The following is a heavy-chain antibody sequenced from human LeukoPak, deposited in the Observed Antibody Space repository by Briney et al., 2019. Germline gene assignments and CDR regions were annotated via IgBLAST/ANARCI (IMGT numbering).Heavy chain of an antibody. CDR3: ARAGDYKAFDI. Sequence: SETLSLTCTVSGGSISSSSYYWGWIRQPPGKGLEWIGSIYYSGSTYYNPSLKSRVTISVDTSKNQFSLKLSSVTAADTAVYYCARAGDYKAFDIWGQGTMVTVSS. J-gene: IGHJ3*02. CDR1: GGSISSSSYY. CDR2: IYYSGST. D-gene: IGHD4-17*01. V-gene: IGHV4-39*07.